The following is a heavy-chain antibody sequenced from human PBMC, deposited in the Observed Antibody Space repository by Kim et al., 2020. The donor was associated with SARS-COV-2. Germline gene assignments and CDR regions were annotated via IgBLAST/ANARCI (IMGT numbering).Heavy chain of an antibody. J-gene: IGHJ3*02. CDR3: AKGYGDDAFDI. Sequence: TSSGDSVKGRFTISAENSKNTLYLQMNSLRAEDTAVYYCAKGYGDDAFDIWGQGTMVTVSS. V-gene: IGHV3-23*01. CDR2: T. D-gene: IGHD3-16*01.